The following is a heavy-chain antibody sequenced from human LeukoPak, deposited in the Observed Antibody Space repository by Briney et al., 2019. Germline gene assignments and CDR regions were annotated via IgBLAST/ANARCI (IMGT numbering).Heavy chain of an antibody. CDR1: GGSISSGGYS. D-gene: IGHD5-24*01. V-gene: IGHV4-30-2*01. Sequence: SETLSLTCAVSGGSISSGGYSWSWIRQPPGKGLEWIGYIYHSGSTYYNPSLKSRVTISVDRSKNQFSLKLSSVTAADTAVYYCARGPRDGYNFSPFDYWGQGTLVTVSS. J-gene: IGHJ4*02. CDR2: IYHSGST. CDR3: ARGPRDGYNFSPFDY.